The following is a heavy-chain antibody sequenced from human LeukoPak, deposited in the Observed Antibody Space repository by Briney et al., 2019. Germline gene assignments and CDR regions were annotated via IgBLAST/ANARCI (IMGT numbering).Heavy chain of an antibody. CDR1: GFTFSRHG. Sequence: GGSLRLSCAASGFTFSRHGMSWVGRAPGKGLEGVARLIIPRLSASYPDSAPCRFTISRDNSKNTLSLHMSSLRAEDTAVYYCAKSIDWEWRTPLDYWGQGTLVTVSS. CDR3: AKSIDWEWRTPLDY. V-gene: IGHV3-23*01. J-gene: IGHJ4*02. D-gene: IGHD3-3*01. CDR2: LIIPRLSA.